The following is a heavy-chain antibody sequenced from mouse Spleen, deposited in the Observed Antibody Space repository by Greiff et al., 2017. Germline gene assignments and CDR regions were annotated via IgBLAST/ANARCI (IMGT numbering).Heavy chain of an antibody. V-gene: IGHV5-6*02. J-gene: IGHJ2*01. D-gene: IGHD1-1*01. Sequence: EVKLVESGGDLVKPGGSLKLSCAASGFTFSSYGMSWVRQTPDKRLEWVATISSGGSYTYYPDSVKGRFTISRDNAKNTLYLQMSSLKSEDTAMYYCARHGITTVVFDYWGQGTTLTVSS. CDR1: GFTFSSYG. CDR3: ARHGITTVVFDY. CDR2: ISSGGSYT.